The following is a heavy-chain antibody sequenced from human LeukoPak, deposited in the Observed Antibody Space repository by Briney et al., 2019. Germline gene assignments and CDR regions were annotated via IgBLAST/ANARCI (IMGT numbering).Heavy chain of an antibody. CDR3: AKGGADIAVLPAAIPFDY. Sequence: PGGSLRLSCAASGFTFSSYGMHWVRQAPGKGLEWVAFIPYDGSNEYYADSVKGRFTISRDNSKNTLYLQMNSLRAEDTAVYYCAKGGADIAVLPAAIPFDYWGQGTPVTVSS. CDR2: IPYDGSNE. D-gene: IGHD2-2*02. J-gene: IGHJ4*02. CDR1: GFTFSSYG. V-gene: IGHV3-30*02.